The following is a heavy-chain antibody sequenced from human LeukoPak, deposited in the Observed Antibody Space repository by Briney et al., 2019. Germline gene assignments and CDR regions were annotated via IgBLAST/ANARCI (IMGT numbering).Heavy chain of an antibody. D-gene: IGHD3-22*01. J-gene: IGHJ3*02. CDR1: SYSISSGSY. CDR2: IFHSGNS. CDR3: ASPSKLVISRGGFDI. Sequence: SETLSLTCAVSSYSISSGSYWGWIRQSPGKGLEWVGSIFHSGNSYYNPSLKSRLTMSVDTSKNQFSLKLTSVTAADTALYYCASPSKLVISRGGFDIWGQGTMVTVSA. V-gene: IGHV4-38-2*01.